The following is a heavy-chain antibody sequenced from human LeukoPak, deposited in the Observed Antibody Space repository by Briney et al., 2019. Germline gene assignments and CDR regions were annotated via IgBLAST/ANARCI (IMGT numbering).Heavy chain of an antibody. CDR2: IGSSSSYI. Sequence: GGSLRLSCAASGYGMHWVRQAPGKGLEWVSSIGSSSSYIDYADSVKGRFTISRDNAKNSLYLQMNSLRAEDTAVYYCARSQTLKPDYWGQGTLVTVSS. J-gene: IGHJ4*02. V-gene: IGHV3-21*01. CDR1: GYG. CDR3: ARSQTLKPDY.